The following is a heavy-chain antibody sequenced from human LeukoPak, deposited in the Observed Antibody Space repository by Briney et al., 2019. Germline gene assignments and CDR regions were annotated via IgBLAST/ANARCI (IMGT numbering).Heavy chain of an antibody. CDR1: GYSISSGSY. D-gene: IGHD2-15*01. J-gene: IGHJ4*02. V-gene: IGHV4-38-2*02. CDR2: IYHSGST. Sequence: SSETLSLTCTVSGYSISSGSYWGWIRQPPGKGLEWIGSIYHSGSTYYNPSLKSRVTISVDTSKNQFSLKLSSVTAADTAVYYCARGLGYCSGGSCARWGYWGQGTLVTVSS. CDR3: ARGLGYCSGGSCARWGY.